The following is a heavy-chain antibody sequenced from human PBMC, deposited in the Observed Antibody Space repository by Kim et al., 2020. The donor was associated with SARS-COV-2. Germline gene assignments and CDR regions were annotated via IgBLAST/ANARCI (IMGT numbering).Heavy chain of an antibody. CDR1: GFTFSSYA. CDR2: ISGSGGST. Sequence: GGSLRLSCAASGFTFSSYAMSWVRQAPGKGLEWVSAISGSGGSTYYADSVKGRFTISRDNSKNTLYLQMNSLRAEDTAVYYCAKQGIVVVPAAIWAGAFDIWGQGTMVTVSS. CDR3: AKQGIVVVPAAIWAGAFDI. V-gene: IGHV3-23*01. J-gene: IGHJ3*02. D-gene: IGHD2-2*01.